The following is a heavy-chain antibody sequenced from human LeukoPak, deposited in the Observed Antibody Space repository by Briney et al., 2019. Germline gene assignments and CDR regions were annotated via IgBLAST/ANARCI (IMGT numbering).Heavy chain of an antibody. D-gene: IGHD3-10*01. CDR1: GFPFSSYS. CDR2: ISIISSTI. CDR3: ARDGYYNGSGNYYKVDFDY. V-gene: IGHV3-48*01. J-gene: IGHJ4*02. Sequence: GGSLRLSCAASGFPFSSYSMNWVRQAPGKGLEWVSYISIISSTIFYAESVKGRFTISRDNAKNSLYLQMNSLRAEDTAVYYCARDGYYNGSGNYYKVDFDYWGQGTLVTVSS.